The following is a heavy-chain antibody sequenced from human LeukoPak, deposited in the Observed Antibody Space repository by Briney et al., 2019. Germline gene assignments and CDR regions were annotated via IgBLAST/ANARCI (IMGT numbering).Heavy chain of an antibody. J-gene: IGHJ4*02. D-gene: IGHD6-13*01. V-gene: IGHV3-48*01. CDR1: GFTFSSYS. CDR2: ISSSSSTI. Sequence: GGSLRLSCAASGFTFSSYSMNWVRQAPGKGLEWVSYISSSSSTIYYADSVKGRFTISRDNAKNSLYLQMNSLRAEDTAVYYCASSSSSLLFDYWGQGTLVTVSS. CDR3: ASSSSSLLFDY.